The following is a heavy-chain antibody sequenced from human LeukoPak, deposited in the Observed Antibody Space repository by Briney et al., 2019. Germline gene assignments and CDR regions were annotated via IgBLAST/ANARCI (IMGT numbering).Heavy chain of an antibody. CDR1: GFIFSNYG. J-gene: IGHJ6*03. CDR3: AKGGYSIAAYYYYYYMDV. D-gene: IGHD6-25*01. Sequence: GGSLRLSCAASGFIFSNYGMHWVRQAPGKGLEWVSYISSSGSTIYYADSVKGRFTISRDNAKNSLYLQMNSLRAEDTAVYYCAKGGYSIAAYYYYYYMDVWGKGTTVTVSS. V-gene: IGHV3-48*04. CDR2: ISSSGSTI.